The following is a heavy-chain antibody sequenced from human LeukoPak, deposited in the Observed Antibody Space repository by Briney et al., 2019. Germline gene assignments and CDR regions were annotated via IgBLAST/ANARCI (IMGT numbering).Heavy chain of an antibody. V-gene: IGHV3-23*01. CDR2: ISGSGGST. J-gene: IGHJ6*03. CDR3: ARVLYGDYVDYYYMDV. CDR1: GFTFSSYA. Sequence: PGGSLRLSCAASGFTFSSYAMSWVRQAPGKGLEWVSAISGSGGSTYYADSVKGRFTISRDNSKNTLYLQMNSLRAEDTAVYYCARVLYGDYVDYYYMDVWGKGTTVTISS. D-gene: IGHD4-17*01.